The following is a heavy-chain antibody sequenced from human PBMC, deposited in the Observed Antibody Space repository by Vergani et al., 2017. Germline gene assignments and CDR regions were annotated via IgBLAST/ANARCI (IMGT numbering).Heavy chain of an antibody. CDR2: IYYSGST. V-gene: IGHV4-30-4*01. D-gene: IGHD2-21*02. CDR1: GGSISSGDYY. CDR3: ANFPSGFCGGDCYSVGNDY. J-gene: IGHJ4*02. Sequence: QVQLQESGPGLVKPSQTLSLTCTVSGGSISSGDYYWSWIRQPPGKGLEWIGYIYYSGSTYYNPSLKSRVTISVDTSKNQFSLKLSSVTAADTAVYYCANFPSGFCGGDCYSVGNDYWGQGTLVTVSS.